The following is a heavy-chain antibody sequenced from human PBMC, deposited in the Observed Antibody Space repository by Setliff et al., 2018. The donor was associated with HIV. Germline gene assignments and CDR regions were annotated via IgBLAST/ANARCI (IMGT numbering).Heavy chain of an antibody. J-gene: IGHJ5*02. V-gene: IGHV1-2*04. CDR3: ARGTYYNFWSGYYIDWFDP. D-gene: IGHD3-3*01. CDR1: GYTLTGYH. Sequence: ASVKVSCKASGYTLTGYHMHWVRQAPGQGLEWMGWINPNSGGTNYAQKFQGWVTMTRDTSISTTYMELSRLRSDDTAVYYCARGTYYNFWSGYYIDWFDPWGQGTLVTVSS. CDR2: INPNSGGT.